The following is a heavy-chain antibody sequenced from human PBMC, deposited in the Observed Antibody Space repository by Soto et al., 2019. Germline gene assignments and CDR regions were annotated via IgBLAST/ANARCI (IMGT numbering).Heavy chain of an antibody. Sequence: EVQLVESGGGLVKPGGSLRLSCAASGFTFSNAWMSWVRQAPGKGLEWVGRIKSKTDGGTTDYSAPVKGRFTISRDDSKNTLYLQMNSLKTEDTAVYYCTTGYCTNCVCYRTTTDFDYWGQGTLVTVSS. V-gene: IGHV3-15*01. D-gene: IGHD2-8*01. CDR1: GFTFSNAW. CDR2: IKSKTDGGTT. J-gene: IGHJ4*02. CDR3: TTGYCTNCVCYRTTTDFDY.